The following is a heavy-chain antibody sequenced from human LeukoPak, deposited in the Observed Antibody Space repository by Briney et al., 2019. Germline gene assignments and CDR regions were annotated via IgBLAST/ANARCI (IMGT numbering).Heavy chain of an antibody. J-gene: IGHJ5*02. CDR3: ARRAPGGWVLFDP. Sequence: SETLSLTCTVSGASINSDTYYWGWIRQPPGKGLEWIGTHSHSGSAYYNPSLRSRVTISVDTSKNQFSLKLSSVTAADTAVYYCARRAPGGWVLFDPWGQGTLVTVSS. CDR2: HSHSGSA. CDR1: GASINSDTYY. D-gene: IGHD1-26*01. V-gene: IGHV4-39*07.